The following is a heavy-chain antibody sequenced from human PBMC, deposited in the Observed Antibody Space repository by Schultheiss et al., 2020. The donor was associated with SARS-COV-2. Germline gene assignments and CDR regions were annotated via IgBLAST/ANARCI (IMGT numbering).Heavy chain of an antibody. D-gene: IGHD5-18*01. V-gene: IGHV3-21*01. J-gene: IGHJ6*02. Sequence: GGSLRLSCAASGFTFSSYGMHWVRQAPGKGLEWVSSISSSSSYIYYADSVKGRFTISRDNAKNSLYLQMNSLRDEDTAVYYCAREIIRGYGPYSYFGMDVWGQGTTVTVSS. CDR3: AREIIRGYGPYSYFGMDV. CDR2: ISSSSSYI. CDR1: GFTFSSYG.